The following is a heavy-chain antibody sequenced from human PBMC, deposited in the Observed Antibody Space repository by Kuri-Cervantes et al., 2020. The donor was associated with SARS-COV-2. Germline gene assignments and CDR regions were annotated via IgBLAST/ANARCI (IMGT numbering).Heavy chain of an antibody. CDR1: GFTFSTYS. D-gene: IGHD2-2*01. CDR2: ISSGSSTI. Sequence: GGSLRLSCAASGFTFSTYSMNWVRQAPGKGLEWVSYISSGSSTIYYADSVKGRFTISRDNSKNTMYLQMNSVRAEDTAVHYCARLLARILSYHHSLVVYYFDYWGQGPLVTVSS. CDR3: ARLLARILSYHHSLVVYYFDY. J-gene: IGHJ4*02. V-gene: IGHV3-48*01.